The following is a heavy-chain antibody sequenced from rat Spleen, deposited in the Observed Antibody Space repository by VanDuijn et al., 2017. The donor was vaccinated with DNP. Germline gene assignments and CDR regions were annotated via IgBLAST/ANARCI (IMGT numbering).Heavy chain of an antibody. CDR1: GFTFSDYN. V-gene: IGHV5-7*01. D-gene: IGHD1-5*01. J-gene: IGHJ4*01. CDR3: ARQGIGTTYAMDA. CDR2: ISASGGST. Sequence: EVQLVESGGGLVQPGRSLKLSCVASGFTFSDYNMAWVRQIPTKGLEWVATISASGGSTYYRDSVKGRFTISRDNAQGTLYLQMSSLRSEDTATYYCARQGIGTTYAMDAWGQGTSVTVSS.